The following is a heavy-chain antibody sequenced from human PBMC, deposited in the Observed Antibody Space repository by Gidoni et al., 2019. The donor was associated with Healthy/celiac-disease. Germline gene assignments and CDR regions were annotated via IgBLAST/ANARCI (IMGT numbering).Heavy chain of an antibody. D-gene: IGHD3-22*01. V-gene: IGHV4-39*01. CDR1: GGSISSSSYY. J-gene: IGHJ4*02. CDR2: IYYSGST. Sequence: QLQLQESGPGLVKPSETLSLTCTVSGGSISSSSYYWGWIRQPPGKGLEWIGSIYYSGSTYYNPSLKSRVTISVDTSKNQFSLKLSSVTAADTAVYYCASVYDNSGYSFDFWGQGTLVTVSS. CDR3: ASVYDNSGYSFDF.